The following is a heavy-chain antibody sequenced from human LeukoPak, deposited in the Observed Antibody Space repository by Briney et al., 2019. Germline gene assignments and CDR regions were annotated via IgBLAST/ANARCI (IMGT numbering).Heavy chain of an antibody. CDR1: GGTFSSYA. CDR3: ARESAGATTKGGFDY. CDR2: IIPILGIA. J-gene: IGHJ4*02. D-gene: IGHD1-26*01. V-gene: IGHV1-69*04. Sequence: SVKVSCKASGGTFSSYAISWVRQAPGQGLEWMGRIIPILGIANYAQKFQGRVTITADKSTSTAYMELSSLRSEDTAMYYCARESAGATTKGGFDYWGQGTLVTVSS.